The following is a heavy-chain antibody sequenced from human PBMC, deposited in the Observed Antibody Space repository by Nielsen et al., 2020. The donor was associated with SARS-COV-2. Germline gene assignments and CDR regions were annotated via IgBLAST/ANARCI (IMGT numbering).Heavy chain of an antibody. D-gene: IGHD3-22*01. CDR3: ANDHEDYHYDNSGPTGWSY. V-gene: IGHV3-23*01. J-gene: IGHJ4*02. Sequence: DSVKGRFTISRDDSKNTLYLQMNSLRGEDTAVYYCANDHEDYHYDNSGPTGWSYWGQGTLVTVSS.